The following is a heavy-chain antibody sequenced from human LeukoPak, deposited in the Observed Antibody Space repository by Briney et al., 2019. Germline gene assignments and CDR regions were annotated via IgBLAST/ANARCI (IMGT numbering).Heavy chain of an antibody. Sequence: GGSLRLSCAACGFTFSSYGMHWVDQAPGKGLEWVAVISSDGSNKYYADSVKGRFTISRDNSKNTLYLQMDSLRAEDTAVYDCAKDRGAVIRDFDALDIWGQGTMVTVSS. CDR1: GFTFSSYG. D-gene: IGHD2-21*01. J-gene: IGHJ3*02. CDR3: AKDRGAVIRDFDALDI. V-gene: IGHV3-30*18. CDR2: ISSDGSNK.